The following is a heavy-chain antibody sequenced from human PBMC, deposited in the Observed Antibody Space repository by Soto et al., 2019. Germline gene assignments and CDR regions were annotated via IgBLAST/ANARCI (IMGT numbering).Heavy chain of an antibody. CDR3: ARGRDIVVVPAAIFYFDY. V-gene: IGHV4-34*01. CDR1: GFTFSNYH. J-gene: IGHJ4*02. CDR2: INHSGST. Sequence: GSLRLSCAVSGFTFSNYHMNWVRQPPGKGLEWIGEINHSGSTNYNPSLKSRVTISVDTSKNQFSLKLSSVTAADTAVYYCARGRDIVVVPAAIFYFDYWGQGTLVTVSS. D-gene: IGHD2-2*02.